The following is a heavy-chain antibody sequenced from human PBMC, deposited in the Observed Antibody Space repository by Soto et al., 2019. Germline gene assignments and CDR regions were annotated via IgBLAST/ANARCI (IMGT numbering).Heavy chain of an antibody. Sequence: QVQLVQSAGEVKKPGASANVSCQASGYIFRNYIIAWVRQAPGQGLEWMGWNSPYNGNTNYARNFRGRVTLTTDTSTSAAYMELRDLGSDDAATYYCARYCAGNACYSRHYYAMDVWGQGTTVSVSS. D-gene: IGHD2-21*02. CDR2: NSPYNGNT. J-gene: IGHJ6*02. V-gene: IGHV1-18*01. CDR3: ARYCAGNACYSRHYYAMDV. CDR1: GYIFRNYI.